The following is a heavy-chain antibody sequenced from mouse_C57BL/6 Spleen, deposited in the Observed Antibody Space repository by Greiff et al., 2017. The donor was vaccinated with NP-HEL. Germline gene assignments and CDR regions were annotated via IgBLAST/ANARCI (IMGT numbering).Heavy chain of an antibody. Sequence: QVQLQQSGAELARPGASVKLSCKASGYTFTSYGISWVKQRTGQGLEWIGEIYPRSGNTYYNEKFKGKATLTADKSSSTAYMERRSLTSDDSAVYFCARKGGDYGFDYWGQGTTLTVSS. D-gene: IGHD1-1*01. CDR1: GYTFTSYG. CDR3: ARKGGDYGFDY. V-gene: IGHV1-81*01. J-gene: IGHJ2*01. CDR2: IYPRSGNT.